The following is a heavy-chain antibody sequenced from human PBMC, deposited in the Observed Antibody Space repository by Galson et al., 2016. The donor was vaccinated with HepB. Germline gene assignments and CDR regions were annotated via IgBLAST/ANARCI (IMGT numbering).Heavy chain of an antibody. J-gene: IGHJ6*01. CDR3: ARTRYPYSMGV. CDR2: SNSDGRTT. CDR1: GFTFSSSH. Sequence: SLRLSCAASGFTFSSSHMHWVRQAPGKGLVWVSVSNSDGRTTTYAGSVKGRFTISRDNAKRTLYLEMNSLRAEDTAVYFCARTRYPYSMGVWGQGTTVTVSS. V-gene: IGHV3-74*03. D-gene: IGHD2-2*01.